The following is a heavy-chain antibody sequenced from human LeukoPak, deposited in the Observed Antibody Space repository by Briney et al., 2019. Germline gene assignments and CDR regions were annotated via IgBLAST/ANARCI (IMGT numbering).Heavy chain of an antibody. Sequence: PGGSLRLSCAASGFSFNTYWMTWVRQAPGKGLDWVASIKHDGSEKYYVDSVKGRFTISRDNAKNSLYLQMNSLRAEDTAVYYCTRGGLYRLDYWGQGTLVTVFS. J-gene: IGHJ4*02. CDR3: TRGGLYRLDY. CDR1: GFSFNTYW. D-gene: IGHD2-8*01. CDR2: IKHDGSEK. V-gene: IGHV3-7*01.